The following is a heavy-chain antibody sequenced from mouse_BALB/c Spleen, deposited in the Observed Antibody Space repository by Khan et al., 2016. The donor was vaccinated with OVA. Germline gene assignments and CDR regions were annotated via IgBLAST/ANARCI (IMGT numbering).Heavy chain of an antibody. Sequence: EVQLQESGGGLVQPGGSLKLSCAASGFTFSSYGMSWVRQTPDKRLELVATINSNGGSTYYPDSVKGRFTISRDNAKNTLYLQMSSLKSEDTAMYYCARLENGYYEAYWGQGTLVTVSA. CDR2: INSNGGST. D-gene: IGHD2-3*01. V-gene: IGHV5-6-3*01. CDR3: ARLENGYYEAY. CDR1: GFTFSSYG. J-gene: IGHJ3*01.